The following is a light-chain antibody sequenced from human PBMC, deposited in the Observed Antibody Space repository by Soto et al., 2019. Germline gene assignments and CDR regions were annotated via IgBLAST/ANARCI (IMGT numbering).Light chain of an antibody. J-gene: IGLJ2*01. Sequence: QSALTQPASVSGSPGQSITISCTGTSSDVGGYNYVSWYQQHPGKAPKLMIYDVSNRPSGVSNRFSGSKSANTASLTISGLQAEAEADYYCSSYTGSSTYVVFGGGTKVTVL. V-gene: IGLV2-14*01. CDR2: DVS. CDR1: SSDVGGYNY. CDR3: SSYTGSSTYVV.